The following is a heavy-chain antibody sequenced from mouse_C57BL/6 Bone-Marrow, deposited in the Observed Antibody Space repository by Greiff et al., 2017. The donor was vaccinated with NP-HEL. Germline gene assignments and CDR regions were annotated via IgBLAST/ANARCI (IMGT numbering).Heavy chain of an antibody. CDR2: IWGVGST. CDR3: ASLITTVVAEDY. D-gene: IGHD1-1*01. J-gene: IGHJ2*01. Sequence: VKLMESGPGLVAPSQSLSITCTVSGFSLTSYGVDWVRQSPGKGLEWLGVIWGVGSTNYNSALKSRLSISKDNSKSQVFLKMNSLQTDDTAMYYCASLITTVVAEDYWGQGTTLTVSS. CDR1: GFSLTSYG. V-gene: IGHV2-6*01.